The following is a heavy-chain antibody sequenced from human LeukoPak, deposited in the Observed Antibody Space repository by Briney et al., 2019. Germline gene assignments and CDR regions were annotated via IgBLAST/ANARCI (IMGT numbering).Heavy chain of an antibody. Sequence: SVKVSCKASGGTFSSYTISWVRQAPGQGLEWVGRIIPVLGIANYAQKFQGRVTITADKSTSTAYMELSSLRSEDTAVYYCAIGDYYGSGSYDYWGQGTLVTVSS. CDR3: AIGDYYGSGSYDY. CDR1: GGTFSSYT. V-gene: IGHV1-69*02. D-gene: IGHD3-10*01. J-gene: IGHJ4*02. CDR2: IIPVLGIA.